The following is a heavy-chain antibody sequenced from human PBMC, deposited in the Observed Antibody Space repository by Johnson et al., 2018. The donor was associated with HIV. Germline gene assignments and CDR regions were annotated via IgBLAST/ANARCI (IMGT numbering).Heavy chain of an antibody. V-gene: IGHV3-52*01. CDR1: GFTFSSSW. J-gene: IGHJ3*02. D-gene: IGHD3-10*01. Sequence: EVHLVESGGGLVQPGGSLRLSCAASGFTFSSSWMHWVCQAPEKGLEWVADIKCDGSEKYYADSVKGRFTISRDNSKNTLYLQMNSLRAEDTALYYCAREVEITMVQGVIIGDAFDIWGQGTMVTVSS. CDR2: IKCDGSEK. CDR3: AREVEITMVQGVIIGDAFDI.